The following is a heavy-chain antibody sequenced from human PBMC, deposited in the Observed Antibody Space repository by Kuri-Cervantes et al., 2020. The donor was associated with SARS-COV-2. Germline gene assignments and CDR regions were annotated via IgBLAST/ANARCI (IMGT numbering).Heavy chain of an antibody. V-gene: IGHV4-34*01. CDR3: ARGRADLWPYYYYYYMDV. CDR1: GGSFSGYF. J-gene: IGHJ6*03. Sequence: GSLRLSCAVYGGSFSGYFWGWIRQPPGKGLEWIGEINHSGSTNYNASLKSRVTISVDTSKNQFSLKLNSVTAADTALYYCARGRADLWPYYYYYYMDVWGKGTTVTVSS. D-gene: IGHD3-10*01. CDR2: INHSGST.